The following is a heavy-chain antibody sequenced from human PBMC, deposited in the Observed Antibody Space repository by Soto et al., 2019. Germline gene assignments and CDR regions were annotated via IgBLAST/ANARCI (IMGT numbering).Heavy chain of an antibody. Sequence: EVQLVESGGGLVQPGGSLRLSCEVSGFIFSSYWMHWVRQVPGKGLVWVSRTNEDGSITNYADSVRGRFTISRDNAKNSLYLEMNSRRVEETAVYYCTRDRGGRGGYWGQGTLVTVSS. CDR3: TRDRGGRGGY. V-gene: IGHV3-74*01. CDR1: GFIFSSYW. CDR2: TNEDGSIT. J-gene: IGHJ4*02. D-gene: IGHD3-16*01.